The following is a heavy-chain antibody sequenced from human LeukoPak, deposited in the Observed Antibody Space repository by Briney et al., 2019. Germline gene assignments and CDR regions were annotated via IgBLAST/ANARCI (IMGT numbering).Heavy chain of an antibody. Sequence: ASLKVSCTASGYTFASHDMIWVRQATGQGLEYMGWLRTDNGDAGYAEKFKGRVNLTRDTSTSTVYLQLSSLRSEDTAVYYCARALEDYSGHDYGLDYWGQGTLVTVSS. CDR2: LRTDNGDA. J-gene: IGHJ4*02. CDR3: ARALEDYSGHDYGLDY. D-gene: IGHD5-12*01. CDR1: GYTFASHD. V-gene: IGHV1-8*01.